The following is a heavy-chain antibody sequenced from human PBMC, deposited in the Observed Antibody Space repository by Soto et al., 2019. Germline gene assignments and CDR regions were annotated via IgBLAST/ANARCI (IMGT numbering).Heavy chain of an antibody. D-gene: IGHD1-1*01. V-gene: IGHV3-21*01. CDR2: ISSSSSYI. CDR3: AREMDKRRKYYYYGMDV. J-gene: IGHJ6*02. CDR1: GFTFSSYS. Sequence: PGGSLRLSCAASGFTFSSYSMNWVRQAPGKGLEWVSSISSSSSYIYYADSVKGRFTISRDNAKNSLYLQMNSLRAEDTAVYYCAREMDKRRKYYYYGMDVWGQGTTVTVSS.